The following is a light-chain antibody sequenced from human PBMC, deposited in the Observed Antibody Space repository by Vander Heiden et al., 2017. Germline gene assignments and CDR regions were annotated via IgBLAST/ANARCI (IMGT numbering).Light chain of an antibody. CDR2: NTN. CDR1: TGAVTSGHH. CDR3: LLYYGGTRI. V-gene: IGLV7-43*01. Sequence: QTVVTQEPSLTVSPGGPVTLTCASNTGAVTSGHHPNWVQQKPGQAPRSLIYNTNSKHSWTPARFSGSLLGDKAALTLSGVQPEDEADYYCLLYYGGTRIFGGGTKLTVL. J-gene: IGLJ2*01.